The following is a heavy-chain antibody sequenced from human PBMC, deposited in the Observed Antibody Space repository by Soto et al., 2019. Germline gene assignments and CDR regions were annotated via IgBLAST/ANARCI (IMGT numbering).Heavy chain of an antibody. CDR1: GFTSSDHY. D-gene: IGHD3-16*01. V-gene: IGHV3-72*01. CDR3: ASAGFGHGLDV. Sequence: VELVESGGGLVQAGGSLRVSCGVSGFTSSDHYMDWVRQAPGKGLEWVGRNANKRSRYTTEYAASVKGRFTISRDDSKNSVYLQMNSLKIEDTAVYFCASAGFGHGLDVWGRGTTISVSS. CDR2: NANKRSRYTT. J-gene: IGHJ6*02.